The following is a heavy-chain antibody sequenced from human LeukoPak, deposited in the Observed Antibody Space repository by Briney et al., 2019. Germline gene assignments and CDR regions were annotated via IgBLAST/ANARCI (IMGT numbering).Heavy chain of an antibody. CDR1: GFTFSDYY. CDR2: ISSSGSTI. J-gene: IGHJ4*02. Sequence: GGSLRLSCAASGFTFSDYYMSWIRQAPGKGLEWVSYISSSGSTIYYADSVKGRFTISRDNAKNSLYLQMNSLRAEDTAVYYCARDLREWLIRVDYFDYWGQGTLVTVSS. CDR3: ARDLREWLIRVDYFDY. D-gene: IGHD3-22*01. V-gene: IGHV3-11*01.